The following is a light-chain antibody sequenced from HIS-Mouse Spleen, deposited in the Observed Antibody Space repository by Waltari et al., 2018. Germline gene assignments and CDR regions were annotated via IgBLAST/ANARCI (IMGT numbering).Light chain of an antibody. CDR3: QAWDSSTA. V-gene: IGLV3-1*01. CDR2: QDR. J-gene: IGLJ2*01. Sequence: SYELTQPPSVSVSPGQTASITCSGDKLGDKYACWYQQKPGQSHVLVIYQDRRRPSGIHERFSGSNLGNTATQTISGTQAMDEADYYCQAWDSSTAFGGGTKLTVL. CDR1: KLGDKY.